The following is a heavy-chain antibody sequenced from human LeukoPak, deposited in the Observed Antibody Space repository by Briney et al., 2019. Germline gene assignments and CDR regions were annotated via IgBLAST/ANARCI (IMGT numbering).Heavy chain of an antibody. CDR2: IYYSGST. J-gene: IGHJ6*02. Sequence: SSETLSRTCTVSGGSVSSGGYCWSWIRQLPGKGLEWSGNIYYSGSTYYNPSLKSRVTVSVDASKNQFSLKLSSVTAADTAVYYCARERKYYGMDVWGQGTTVTVSS. CDR1: GGSVSSGGYC. V-gene: IGHV4-31*03. CDR3: ARERKYYGMDV.